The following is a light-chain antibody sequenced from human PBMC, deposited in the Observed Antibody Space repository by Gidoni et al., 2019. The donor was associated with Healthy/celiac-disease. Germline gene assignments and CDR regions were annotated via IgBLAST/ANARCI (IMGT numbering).Light chain of an antibody. J-gene: IGKJ1*01. CDR1: QSVSSN. Sequence: LVMTHSPATPSVSPGESATLSCRASQSVSSNLAWYQQKPGQAPRLLIYGASTRATGIPARFSGSGSGTEFTLTISSLQSEDFAVYYCQQYNNWPRTFGQGTKVEIK. CDR2: GAS. CDR3: QQYNNWPRT. V-gene: IGKV3-15*01.